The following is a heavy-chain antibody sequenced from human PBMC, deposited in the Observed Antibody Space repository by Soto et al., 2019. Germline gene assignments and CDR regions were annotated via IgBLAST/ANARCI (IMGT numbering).Heavy chain of an antibody. CDR1: GGTFSSYA. CDR3: ARDSRPAVTTSYFDY. V-gene: IGHV1-69*13. J-gene: IGHJ4*02. Sequence: SVKVSCKASGGTFSSYAISWVRQAPGQGLEWMGGIIPIFGTANYAQKFQGRVTITADESTSTAYMELSSLRSEDTAVYYCARDSRPAVTTSYFDYWGQGTLVTVSS. D-gene: IGHD4-17*01. CDR2: IIPIFGTA.